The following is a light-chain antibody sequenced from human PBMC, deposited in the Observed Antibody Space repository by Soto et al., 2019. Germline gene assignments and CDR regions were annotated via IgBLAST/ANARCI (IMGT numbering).Light chain of an antibody. V-gene: IGKV1-39*01. Sequence: DIQMPQSPSSLSASVGDRVTITCRASQSISSYLNWYQQKPGKAHKLLIYAASSLQSGVPLRFSGSGSVTDFTLNISSLQPEDFATYYCQQSYSTLLTFGGGTKGEIK. J-gene: IGKJ4*01. CDR1: QSISSY. CDR2: AAS. CDR3: QQSYSTLLT.